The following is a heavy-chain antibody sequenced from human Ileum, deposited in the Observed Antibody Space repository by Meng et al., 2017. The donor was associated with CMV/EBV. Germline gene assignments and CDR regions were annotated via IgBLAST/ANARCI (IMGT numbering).Heavy chain of an antibody. V-gene: IGHV4-34*01. CDR1: GGSFSGYY. CDR3: ASGSSGWYGFDF. D-gene: IGHD6-19*01. Sequence: LTCAVYGGSFSGYYGNWLRQPPGKGLEWIGEINHSGSTNYNPSLKSRVTTSVDTFRNQFSLKLSSVTAADTAVYYCASGSSGWYGFDFWGQGTLVTVSS. CDR2: INHSGST. J-gene: IGHJ4*02.